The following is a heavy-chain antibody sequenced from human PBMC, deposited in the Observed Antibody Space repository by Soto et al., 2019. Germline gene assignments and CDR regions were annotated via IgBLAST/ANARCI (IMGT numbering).Heavy chain of an antibody. CDR3: ARGGHVVVVTAALDY. CDR2: VNPSGGHT. D-gene: IGHD2-21*02. CDR1: GDTFTDYY. V-gene: IGHV1-46*01. J-gene: IGHJ4*02. Sequence: QVQLMQSRVEVKKPGASVKVSCKASGDTFTDYYIHWVRQAPGQGLEWMGTVNPSGGHTTYAQHFLGRVTMTRDTSTSTLYMELTSLTSDDTAVYYCARGGHVVVVTAALDYWGQGTLVTVSS.